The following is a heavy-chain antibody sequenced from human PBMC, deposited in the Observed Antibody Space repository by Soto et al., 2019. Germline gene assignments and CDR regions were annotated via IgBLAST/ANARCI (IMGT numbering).Heavy chain of an antibody. CDR3: ARDRDYYDSN. V-gene: IGHV3-33*01. J-gene: IGHJ4*02. CDR2: IWYDGSNE. D-gene: IGHD3-22*01. Sequence: QVQLVESGGGVVQPGRSLRLSCTASGFTFNGYGMHWVRQAPGKGLEWVTSIWYDGSNEYYADSVKGRFTISRDNSKNILYLQMNSLRAEATAVYYCARDRDYYDSNWGQGTLVTVSS. CDR1: GFTFNGYG.